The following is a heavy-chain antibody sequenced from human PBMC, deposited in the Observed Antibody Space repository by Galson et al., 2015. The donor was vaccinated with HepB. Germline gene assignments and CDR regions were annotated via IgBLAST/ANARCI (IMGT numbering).Heavy chain of an antibody. CDR2: IYSGGGT. CDR1: GFTVSSNY. J-gene: IGHJ4*02. V-gene: IGHV3-53*01. D-gene: IGHD3-22*01. Sequence: SLRLSCAASGFTVSSNYMSWVRQAPGKGLEWVSIIYSGGGTDYAESVKGRFTISRDNFKNTVYFQMNSLRVGDTAVYYCARNYYDSSAYSVLYFDYWGQGTLVAVSS. CDR3: ARNYYDSSAYSVLYFDY.